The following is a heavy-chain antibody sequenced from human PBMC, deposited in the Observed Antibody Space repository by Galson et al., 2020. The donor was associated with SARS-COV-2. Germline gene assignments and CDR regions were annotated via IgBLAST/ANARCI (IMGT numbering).Heavy chain of an antibody. CDR3: ARDITGTTLYGMDV. J-gene: IGHJ6*02. D-gene: IGHD1-20*01. Sequence: GESLKISCAASGFTFSSYGMHWVRQAPGKGLEWVAVIWYDGSNKYYADSVKGRFTISRDNSKNTLYLQMNSLRAEDTAVYYCARDITGTTLYGMDVWGQGTTVTVSS. V-gene: IGHV3-33*01. CDR2: IWYDGSNK. CDR1: GFTFSSYG.